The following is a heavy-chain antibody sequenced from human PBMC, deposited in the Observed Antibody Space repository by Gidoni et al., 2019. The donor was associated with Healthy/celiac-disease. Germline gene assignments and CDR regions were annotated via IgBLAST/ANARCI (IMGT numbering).Heavy chain of an antibody. CDR1: GFTFDAYA. V-gene: IGHV3-9*01. CDR3: AKGDEVAGQGYYFDF. D-gene: IGHD6-19*01. CDR2: ITWNSGRT. J-gene: IGHJ4*02. Sequence: EVQLVESGGGLVQSGRSLRLSCAACGFTFDAYAMHWVRQAPGKGLAWVSGITWNSGRTKYSYSVKGRFSISRDNAKNSLYLQMNSLRAEDTAFYYCAKGDEVAGQGYYFDFWGQGTLVTVSS.